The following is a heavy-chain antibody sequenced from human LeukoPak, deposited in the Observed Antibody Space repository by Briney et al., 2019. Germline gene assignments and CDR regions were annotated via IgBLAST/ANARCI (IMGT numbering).Heavy chain of an antibody. V-gene: IGHV4-59*01. CDR2: IYYSGST. Sequence: SETPSLTCTVSGGSISSYYWSWIRQPPGKGLEWIGYIYYSGSTNYNPSLKSRVTISLDTSKNQFSLKLSSVTAADTAVYYCASGNWNYYYFDYWGQGTLVTVSS. CDR3: ASGNWNYYYFDY. D-gene: IGHD1-7*01. J-gene: IGHJ4*02. CDR1: GGSISSYY.